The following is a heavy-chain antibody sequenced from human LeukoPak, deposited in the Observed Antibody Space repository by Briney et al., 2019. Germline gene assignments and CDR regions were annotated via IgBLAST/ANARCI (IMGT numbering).Heavy chain of an antibody. CDR2: INHSGST. V-gene: IGHV4-34*01. J-gene: IGHJ5*02. D-gene: IGHD2-2*03. CDR1: GGSFSGYY. Sequence: SETLSLTCAVYGGSFSGYYWSWIRQPPGKGLEWIGEINHSGSTNYNPSLKSRVTISVDTSKNQFSLKLSSVTAADTAVYYCARVTWIKWFDPWGQGTLVTVSS. CDR3: ARVTWIKWFDP.